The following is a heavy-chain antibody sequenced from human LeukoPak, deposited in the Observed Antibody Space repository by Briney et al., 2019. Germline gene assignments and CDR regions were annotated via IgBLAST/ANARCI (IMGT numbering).Heavy chain of an antibody. CDR2: INPSGGST. D-gene: IGHD3-10*01. V-gene: IGHV1-46*01. CDR3: ARGFGESQEPHFDD. CDR1: GYTFSSYY. Sequence: ASVKVSCKASGYTFSSYYMHWVRQAPGKGLEWVGIINPSGGSTNYAQKFQGRVTMTGDTSTSTVYMELSSLRSEDTAVYYCARGFGESQEPHFDDWGQGTLVTVYS. J-gene: IGHJ4*02.